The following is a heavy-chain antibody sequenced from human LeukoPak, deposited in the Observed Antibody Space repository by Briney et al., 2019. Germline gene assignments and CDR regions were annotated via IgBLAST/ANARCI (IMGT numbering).Heavy chain of an antibody. CDR2: IKSKTDGGTT. D-gene: IGHD3-16*02. J-gene: IGHJ4*02. V-gene: IGHV3-15*01. CDR3: TTAFAEYYDYVLGSYRQGTDY. Sequence: PGGSVRLSCAASGFTFSNAWMSWVRQAPGKGLEWVCRIKSKTDGGTTDYAAPVKGRFTISRDDSKNTLYLQMNSLKTEDTAVYYCTTAFAEYYDYVLGSYRQGTDYWGQGTLVTVSS. CDR1: GFTFSNAW.